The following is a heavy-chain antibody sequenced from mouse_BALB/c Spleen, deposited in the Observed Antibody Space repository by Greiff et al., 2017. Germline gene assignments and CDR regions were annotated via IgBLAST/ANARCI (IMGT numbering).Heavy chain of an antibody. CDR1: GFTFSDYY. CDR3: ARAGNYDAMDY. J-gene: IGHJ4*01. CDR2: ISDGGSYT. Sequence: EVQRVESGGGLVKPGGSLKLSCAASGFTFSDYYMYWVRQTPEKRLEWVATISDGGSYTYYPDSVKGRFTISRDNAKNNLYLQMSSLKSEDTAMYYCARAGNYDAMDYWGQGTSVTVSS. V-gene: IGHV5-4*02. D-gene: IGHD2-1*01.